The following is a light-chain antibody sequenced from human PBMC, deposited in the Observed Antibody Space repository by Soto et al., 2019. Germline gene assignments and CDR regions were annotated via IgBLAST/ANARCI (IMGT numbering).Light chain of an antibody. Sequence: EIVMTQSPATLSVSPGERATLSCRASQSVNRNLAWYQQKPGQAPRLLIYAASNRATGIPARFRGSESGTEFNLTISSLQSEDFAVYYCQQYYDWPPVTFGGGTKV. J-gene: IGKJ4*01. CDR2: AAS. CDR1: QSVNRN. CDR3: QQYYDWPPVT. V-gene: IGKV3-15*01.